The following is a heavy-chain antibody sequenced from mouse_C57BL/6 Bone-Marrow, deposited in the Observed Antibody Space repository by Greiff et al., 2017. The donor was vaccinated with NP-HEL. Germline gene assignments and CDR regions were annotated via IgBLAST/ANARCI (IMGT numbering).Heavy chain of an antibody. V-gene: IGHV10-1*01. CDR2: IRSKSNNYAT. D-gene: IGHD1-1*01. CDR1: GFSFNTYA. CDR3: VRLYYYGSSPYWYFDV. Sequence: VQLKESGGGLMQPKGSLKLSCAASGFSFNTYAMNWVRQAPGKGLEWVARIRSKSNNYATYYADSVKDRFTISRDDSESMLYLQMNNLKTEDTAMYYCVRLYYYGSSPYWYFDVWGTGTTVTVSS. J-gene: IGHJ1*03.